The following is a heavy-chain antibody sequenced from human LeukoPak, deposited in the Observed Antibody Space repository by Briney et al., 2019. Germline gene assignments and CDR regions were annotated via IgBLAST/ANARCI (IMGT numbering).Heavy chain of an antibody. V-gene: IGHV3-9*01. D-gene: IGHD3-16*01. CDR1: GFTFDDYA. CDR3: AKDIGPLMITFGGVDY. CDR2: ISWNSGSI. J-gene: IGHJ4*02. Sequence: GGSLRLSCAASGFTFDDYAMHWVRQAPGKGLEWVSGISWNSGSIGYADSVKGRFTISRDNAKNSLYLQMNSLRAEDTALYYCAKDIGPLMITFGGVDYWGQGTLVTVSS.